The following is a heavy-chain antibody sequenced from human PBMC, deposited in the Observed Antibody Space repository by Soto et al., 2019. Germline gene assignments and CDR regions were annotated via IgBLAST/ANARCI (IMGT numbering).Heavy chain of an antibody. Sequence: QVQLQQWGAGLLKPSETLSLTCAVYGGSFSGYYWSWIRQPPGKGLEWIGEINHSGSTNYNPSLKSRIPISIDTSKNQFSLKLSSVTAADTAVYYCARGREGWFDPWGQGTLDTVSS. V-gene: IGHV4-34*01. J-gene: IGHJ5*02. CDR2: INHSGST. CDR3: ARGREGWFDP. CDR1: GGSFSGYY.